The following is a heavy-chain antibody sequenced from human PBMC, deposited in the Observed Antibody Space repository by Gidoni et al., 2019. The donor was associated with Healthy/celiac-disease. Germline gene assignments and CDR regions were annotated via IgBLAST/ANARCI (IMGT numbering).Heavy chain of an antibody. CDR3: AKVCLTTVTFDAFDI. CDR1: GFTFRSYG. J-gene: IGHJ3*02. Sequence: QVQLVESGGGVVQPGGSLRLSCAASGFTFRSYGMHWVRQAPGKGLAWVAVISYDGSNKYYADSVKGRFTISRDNSKNTLYLQMNSLRAEDTAVYYCAKVCLTTVTFDAFDIWGQGTMVTVSS. CDR2: ISYDGSNK. D-gene: IGHD4-17*01. V-gene: IGHV3-30*18.